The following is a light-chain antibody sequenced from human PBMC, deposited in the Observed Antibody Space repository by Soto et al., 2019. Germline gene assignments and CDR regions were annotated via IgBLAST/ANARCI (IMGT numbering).Light chain of an antibody. CDR2: DVN. J-gene: IGLJ2*01. Sequence: QSALTQPASVSGSPGQSITFSCTGTSNDIGGYNYVSWYQQHPGKAPKLMIFDVNNRPSGVSYRFSGSKSGNTASLTISGLQAEDEADYYCSSYTSSSTLLFGGGTKLTVL. CDR3: SSYTSSSTLL. V-gene: IGLV2-14*01. CDR1: SNDIGGYNY.